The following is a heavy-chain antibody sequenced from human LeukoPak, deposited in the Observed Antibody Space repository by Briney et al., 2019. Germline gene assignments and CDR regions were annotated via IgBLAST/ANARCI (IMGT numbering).Heavy chain of an antibody. CDR1: GVSVSSDNYY. V-gene: IGHV4-61*03. CDR3: ARNMFRGVTDSFDI. D-gene: IGHD3-10*01. Sequence: SETQSLTCTVSGVSVSSDNYYWSWIRQPPGRGLEWVGCVHYSGRTNYSPSVKSRVTISIDTSRNHFSLKLSSVTAADTAVYYCARNMFRGVTDSFDIWGQGTMVTVSS. CDR2: VHYSGRT. J-gene: IGHJ3*02.